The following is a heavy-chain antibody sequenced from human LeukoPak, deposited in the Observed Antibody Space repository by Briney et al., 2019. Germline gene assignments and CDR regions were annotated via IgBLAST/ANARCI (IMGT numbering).Heavy chain of an antibody. J-gene: IGHJ4*02. Sequence: GGYLRLSCAASGFTLSTYAMSWVRQAPGKGLEWVSVISGGGGTTYYADSVKGRCTISRDDSKNTLYLQMNSLRAEDTAVYYCAKFDTAWLGGGSSFEYWGQGTLVTVSS. CDR3: AKFDTAWLGGGSSFEY. V-gene: IGHV3-23*01. CDR2: ISGGGGTT. CDR1: GFTLSTYA. D-gene: IGHD2-15*01.